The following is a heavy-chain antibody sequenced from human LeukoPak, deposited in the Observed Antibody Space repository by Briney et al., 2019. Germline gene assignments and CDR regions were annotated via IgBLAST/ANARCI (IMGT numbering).Heavy chain of an antibody. J-gene: IGHJ4*02. D-gene: IGHD2-2*01. CDR2: INPNSGGT. Sequence: ASVKVSCKASGYTFTGYYMHWVRQAPGQGLEWMGWINPNSGGTNYAQKFQGRVTMTRDTSISTAYMELSRLRSDDTAVYYCARVPAAIAAVFLFDYWGQGTLVTVSS. CDR3: ARVPAAIAAVFLFDY. V-gene: IGHV1-2*02. CDR1: GYTFTGYY.